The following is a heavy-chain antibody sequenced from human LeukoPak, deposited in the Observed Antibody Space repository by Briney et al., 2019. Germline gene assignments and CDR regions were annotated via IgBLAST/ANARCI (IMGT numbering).Heavy chain of an antibody. CDR1: GYTFTSYY. J-gene: IGHJ4*02. CDR2: INPSGGST. CDR3: ARDNLYYGSDY. D-gene: IGHD3-3*01. V-gene: IGHV1-46*01. Sequence: ASVKVSCKASGYTFTSYYMHWVRQAPGQGLEWMGIINPSGGSTSYAQKFQGRVTMTRDTSTSTVYMELRSLTSDDTAVYYCARDNLYYGSDYWGQGTLVTVSS.